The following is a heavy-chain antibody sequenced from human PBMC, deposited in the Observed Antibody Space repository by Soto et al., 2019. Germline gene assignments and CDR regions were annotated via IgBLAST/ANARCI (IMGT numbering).Heavy chain of an antibody. V-gene: IGHV3-23*01. CDR2: ISGGGGST. Sequence: EVQLLESGGGLVQPGGSLRLSCAASGFTFSSYAMTWVRQAPGKGLEWVSGISGGGGSTYYADSVKGRFTISRDNSKNTLFLQMNSRRAEDTAVYYCAKDRTTVAYHDGMDVWGQGTTVNVSS. CDR1: GFTFSSYA. D-gene: IGHD4-17*01. CDR3: AKDRTTVAYHDGMDV. J-gene: IGHJ6*02.